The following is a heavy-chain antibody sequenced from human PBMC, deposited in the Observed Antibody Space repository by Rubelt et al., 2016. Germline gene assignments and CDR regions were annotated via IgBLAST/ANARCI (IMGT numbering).Heavy chain of an antibody. Sequence: QLQLQESGPGLVKPSETLSLTCTVSGGSISSSSHYWGWIRQPPGKGLEWIGTVYYSGSTYYNPSLKSRVTISVDTSKNQCSLKLSSVTAADTAVYYCARGAALYLRSPFDIWGQGTMVTVSS. D-gene: IGHD6-25*01. V-gene: IGHV4-39*01. CDR2: VYYSGST. CDR1: GGSISSSSHY. CDR3: ARGAALYLRSPFDI. J-gene: IGHJ3*02.